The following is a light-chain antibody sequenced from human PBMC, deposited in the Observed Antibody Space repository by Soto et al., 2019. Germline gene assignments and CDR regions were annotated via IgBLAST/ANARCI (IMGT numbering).Light chain of an antibody. CDR1: TSNIGSNY. CDR3: ATWDDSLNGFYV. V-gene: IGLV1-47*01. J-gene: IGLJ1*01. CDR2: RNN. Sequence: QSVLTQPPSASGTPGQRVTISCSGSTSNIGSNYAYWYQQLPGTAPKLLIYRNNQRPSGVPDRFSGSKSGTSASLAISGLRSDDEADYFCATWDDSLNGFYVFGTGTKVTVL.